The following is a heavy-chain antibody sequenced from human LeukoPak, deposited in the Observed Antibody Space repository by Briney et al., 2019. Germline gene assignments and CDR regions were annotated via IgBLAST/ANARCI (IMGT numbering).Heavy chain of an antibody. CDR3: ARGAATGPTLGLDY. D-gene: IGHD6-13*01. J-gene: IGHJ4*02. Sequence: GALRLSCAASGFTFSSYAMSWVRQAPGKGLEWVSTISGSGATTRYADSVRGRFTISRDISKNTVYLQMNSLRVEDTAVYFCARGAATGPTLGLDYWGQGTLVTVSS. CDR1: GFTFSSYA. V-gene: IGHV3-23*01. CDR2: ISGSGATT.